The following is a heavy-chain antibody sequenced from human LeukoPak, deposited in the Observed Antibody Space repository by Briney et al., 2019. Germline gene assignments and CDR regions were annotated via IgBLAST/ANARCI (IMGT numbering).Heavy chain of an antibody. J-gene: IGHJ6*03. Sequence: ASVKVSCKASGYTFTSYGISWVRQAPGQGLEWMGWISAYNGNTNYAQKLQGRVTMTTDTSTSTAYMELRSLRSDDTAVYYCARVVYCSGGSCYSRGPYYMDVWGKGTTVTISS. D-gene: IGHD2-15*01. V-gene: IGHV1-18*01. CDR2: ISAYNGNT. CDR3: ARVVYCSGGSCYSRGPYYMDV. CDR1: GYTFTSYG.